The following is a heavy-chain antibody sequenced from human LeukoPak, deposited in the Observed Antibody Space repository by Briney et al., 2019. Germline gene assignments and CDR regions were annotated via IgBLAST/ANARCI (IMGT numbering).Heavy chain of an antibody. CDR3: ARLFSSSWYN. CDR1: GYSISSGYY. V-gene: IGHV4-38-2*01. D-gene: IGHD6-13*01. CDR2: IYQSGST. J-gene: IGHJ4*02. Sequence: SETLSLTCAVSGYSISSGYYWGWIRQSPGKGLEWIGSIYQSGSTYYNPSLKSRITILVDTSTNQFSLKLSSVTAADTAVYYCARLFSSSWYNWGQGTLVTVSP.